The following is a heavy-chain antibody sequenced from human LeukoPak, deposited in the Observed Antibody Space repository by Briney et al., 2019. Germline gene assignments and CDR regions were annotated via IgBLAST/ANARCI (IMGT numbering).Heavy chain of an antibody. CDR1: GFTFSSYD. V-gene: IGHV3-13*04. J-gene: IGHJ3*02. CDR2: ISTAGDT. CDR3: VREAGHISGLSDLDI. D-gene: IGHD6-19*01. Sequence: GGSLRLSCAASGFTFSSYDMHWVRQPTGKRLEWVSAISTAGDTYYSGSVKGRFTISRENARDSLYLQMNSLRAGDTAVYYCVREAGHISGLSDLDIWGQGTMVTVSS.